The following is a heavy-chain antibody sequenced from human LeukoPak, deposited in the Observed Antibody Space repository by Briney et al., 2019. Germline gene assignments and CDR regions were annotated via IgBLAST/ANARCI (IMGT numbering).Heavy chain of an antibody. V-gene: IGHV3-7*01. J-gene: IGHJ4*02. CDR3: AREGSSSPGPVGY. CDR2: IKQDGSEK. Sequence: GSLRLSCAASGFTFSSYWMSWVRQAPGKGLEWVANIKQDGSEKSYVDSVKGRFTISRDNAKNSLYLQMNSLRAEDTAVYYCAREGSSSPGPVGYWGQGTLVTVSS. CDR1: GFTFSSYW. D-gene: IGHD3-10*01.